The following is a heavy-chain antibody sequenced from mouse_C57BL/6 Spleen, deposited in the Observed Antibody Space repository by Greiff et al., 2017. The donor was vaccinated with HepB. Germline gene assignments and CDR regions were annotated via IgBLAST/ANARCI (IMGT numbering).Heavy chain of an antibody. Sequence: QVQLQQPGAELVKPGASVKLSCKASGYTFTSYWMHWVKQRPGRGLEWIGRIDPNSGGTKYNEKFKSKATLTVDKPSSTAYMQLSSLTSEDSAVYYCARYGNWDGAHFDYWGQGTTLTVSS. CDR2: IDPNSGGT. J-gene: IGHJ2*01. D-gene: IGHD4-1*01. CDR1: GYTFTSYW. V-gene: IGHV1-72*01. CDR3: ARYGNWDGAHFDY.